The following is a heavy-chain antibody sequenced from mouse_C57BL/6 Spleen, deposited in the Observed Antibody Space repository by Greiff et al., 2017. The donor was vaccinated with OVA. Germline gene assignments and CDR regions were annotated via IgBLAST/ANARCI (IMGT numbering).Heavy chain of an antibody. CDR2: ISSGGSYT. D-gene: IGHD1-1*01. CDR1: GFTFSSYG. Sequence: DVMLVESGGDLVKPGGSLKLSCAASGFTFSSYGMSWVRQTPDKRLEWVATISSGGSYTYYPDSVKGRFTISRDNAKNTLYLQMSSLKSEDTAMYYCARHEDYGSSYRYFDVWGTGTTVTVSS. V-gene: IGHV5-6*02. J-gene: IGHJ1*03. CDR3: ARHEDYGSSYRYFDV.